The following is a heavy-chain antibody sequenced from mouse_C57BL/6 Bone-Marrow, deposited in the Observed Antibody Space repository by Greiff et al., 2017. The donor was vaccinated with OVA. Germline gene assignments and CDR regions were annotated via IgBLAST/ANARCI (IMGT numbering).Heavy chain of an antibody. V-gene: IGHV14-4*01. CDR2: LDPENGDT. J-gene: IGHJ2*01. CDR1: GFNIKDDY. Sequence: VQLQQSGAELVRPGASVKLSCTASGFNIKDDYMHWVKQRPEQGLEWIGWLDPENGDTEYASKFQGKATITADTSSNTAYLQLSSLTSEDTAVYYCTTYDGYYVYFDYWGQGTTLTVSS. CDR3: TTYDGYYVYFDY. D-gene: IGHD2-3*01.